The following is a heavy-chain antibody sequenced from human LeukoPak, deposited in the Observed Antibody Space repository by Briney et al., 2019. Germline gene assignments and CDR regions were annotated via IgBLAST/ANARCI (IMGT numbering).Heavy chain of an antibody. CDR3: VRGRSHFKGGGAIYYFDY. CDR2: IYHSGST. CDR1: GFTFSSYW. D-gene: IGHD1-26*01. J-gene: IGHJ4*02. V-gene: IGHV4-4*02. Sequence: SGGSLRLSCAASGFTFSSYWMSWVRQPPGKGLEWIGEIYHSGSTNYNPSLKSRVTISVDKSKNQFSLKLSSVTAADTAVYYCVRGRSHFKGGGAIYYFDYWGQGTLVTVSS.